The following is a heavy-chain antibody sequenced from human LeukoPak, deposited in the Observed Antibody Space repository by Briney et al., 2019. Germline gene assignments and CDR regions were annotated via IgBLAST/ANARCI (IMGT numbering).Heavy chain of an antibody. CDR1: GGSFSGYY. Sequence: PSETLSLTCAVYGGSFSGYYWSWIRQPPGKGLEWIGEINHSGSTNYNPSLKSRVTISVDTSKNQFSLKLSSVTAADTAVYYCASAGSSHYWGQGTLVTVSS. CDR2: INHSGST. CDR3: ASAGSSHY. J-gene: IGHJ4*02. D-gene: IGHD2-15*01. V-gene: IGHV4-34*01.